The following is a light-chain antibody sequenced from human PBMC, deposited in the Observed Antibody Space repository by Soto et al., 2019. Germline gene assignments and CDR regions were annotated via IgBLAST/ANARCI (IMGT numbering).Light chain of an antibody. CDR1: QSVSSN. CDR2: GAS. Sequence: EIVMTQSPATLSVSPGERATLSCRASQSVSSNLAWYQQKPGQTPRLLISGASTRATGIPARFSGSGSGTEFTLTISSLQSEDSAVYYCQQYNDWPQTFGQGTKVETK. CDR3: QQYNDWPQT. V-gene: IGKV3-15*01. J-gene: IGKJ1*01.